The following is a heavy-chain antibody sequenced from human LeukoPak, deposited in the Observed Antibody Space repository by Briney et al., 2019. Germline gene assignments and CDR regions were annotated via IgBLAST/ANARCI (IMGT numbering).Heavy chain of an antibody. Sequence: ASVKLSCKASGYTFTRYYMHWVRQAPGQGLEWMGMINPSGGDTTYAQKLQGRVTMTRDTSTGTVYMELSSLRSEGTAVYYCARENGGEDYWGQGTLVTVSS. CDR3: ARENGGEDY. CDR1: GYTFTRYY. J-gene: IGHJ4*02. V-gene: IGHV1-46*01. D-gene: IGHD2-21*01. CDR2: INPSGGDT.